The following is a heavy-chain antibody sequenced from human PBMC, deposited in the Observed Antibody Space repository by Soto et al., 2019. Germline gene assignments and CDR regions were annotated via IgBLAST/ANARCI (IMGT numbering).Heavy chain of an antibody. CDR3: ARGRDGDD. CDR2: ISAHNGNT. V-gene: IGHV1-18*01. CDR1: GYAFTTYG. J-gene: IGHJ4*02. Sequence: QVHLVQSGAEVKKPGASVKVSCKGSGYAFTTYGITWVRQAPGQGLEWMGWISAHNGNTNYAQKLQGRVTVTRDTSTSTAYIELRSLRSDDTAVYYGARGRDGDDWGQGALVTVSP.